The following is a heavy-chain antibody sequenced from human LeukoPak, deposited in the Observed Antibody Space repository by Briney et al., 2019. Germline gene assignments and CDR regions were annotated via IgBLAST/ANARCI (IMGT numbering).Heavy chain of an antibody. CDR3: AKLVVITTYYFDY. V-gene: IGHV3-23*01. CDR2: ISGSGGST. Sequence: GGSLRLSCAASGFTFSSYAMSWVRQAPGRGLEWVSAISGSGGSTYYADSVKGRFTISRDNSKNTLYLQMNSLRAEDTAVYYCAKLVVITTYYFDYWGQGTLVTVSS. J-gene: IGHJ4*02. CDR1: GFTFSSYA. D-gene: IGHD3-22*01.